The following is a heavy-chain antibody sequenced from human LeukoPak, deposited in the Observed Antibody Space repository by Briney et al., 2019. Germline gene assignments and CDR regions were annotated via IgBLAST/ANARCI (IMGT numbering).Heavy chain of an antibody. J-gene: IGHJ4*02. D-gene: IGHD1-1*01. CDR3: ARGPPWYDLLFQMFDY. CDR1: GFTFSSYT. CDR2: ILYDRSNK. Sequence: PGGSLRLSCAASGFTFSSYTMHWVRQAPGKGLEWVATILYDRSNKHHGDSVKGRFTISRDNSKNTVFLQMNSLRAEDTAVYFCARGPPWYDLLFQMFDYWGQGTLVTVSS. V-gene: IGHV3-30-3*01.